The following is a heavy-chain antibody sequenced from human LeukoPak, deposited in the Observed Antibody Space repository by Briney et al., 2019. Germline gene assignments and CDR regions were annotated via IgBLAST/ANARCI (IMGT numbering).Heavy chain of an antibody. Sequence: GGSLRLSCAASGFTVSSNYMSWVRQAPGKGLEWVSVIYSGGSTYYADSVQGRFTISRDNSQNTLYLQMNSLRAEDTAVYYCGRGSCPYDPGDHWGQGTLVTVSS. CDR1: GFTVSSNY. D-gene: IGHD2-8*01. J-gene: IGHJ4*02. CDR2: IYSGGST. V-gene: IGHV3-53*01. CDR3: GRGSCPYDPGDH.